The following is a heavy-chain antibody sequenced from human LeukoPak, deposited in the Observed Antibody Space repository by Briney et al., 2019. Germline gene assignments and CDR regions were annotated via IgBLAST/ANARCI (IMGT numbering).Heavy chain of an antibody. Sequence: GGSLRLSCAASGFTFSSYWMHWVRQAPGKGLVCVSRINSDGSSTSYADSVKGRFTISRDNAKNTLYLQMNSLRAEDTAVYYCARDAEYSSGWSRYGWFDPWGQGTLVTVSS. V-gene: IGHV3-74*01. CDR2: INSDGSST. D-gene: IGHD6-19*01. CDR3: ARDAEYSSGWSRYGWFDP. J-gene: IGHJ5*02. CDR1: GFTFSSYW.